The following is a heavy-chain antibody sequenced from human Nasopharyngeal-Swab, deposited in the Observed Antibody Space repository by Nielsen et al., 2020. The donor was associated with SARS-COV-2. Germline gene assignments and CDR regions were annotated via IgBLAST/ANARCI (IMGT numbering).Heavy chain of an antibody. D-gene: IGHD2-2*02. V-gene: IGHV1-69*13. CDR1: GGTFSSYA. J-gene: IGHJ6*02. CDR3: ARGGYCSSTSCYNPYYYGMDV. CDR2: IIPIFGTA. Sequence: SVKVSCKASGGTFSSYAISWVRQAPGQGLEWMGGIIPIFGTANYAQKLQGRVTITADESTSTAYMELSSLRSEDTAVYYCARGGYCSSTSCYNPYYYGMDVWGQGTTVTVSS.